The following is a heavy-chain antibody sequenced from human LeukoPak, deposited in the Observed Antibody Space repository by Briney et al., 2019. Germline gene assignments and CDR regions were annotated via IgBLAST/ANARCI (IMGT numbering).Heavy chain of an antibody. CDR3: AIGDTAVDQYYYYGMDV. V-gene: IGHV3-33*01. J-gene: IGHJ6*02. CDR2: IWYDGSNK. Sequence: QAGGSLRLSCAASGFTFSSYGMHWVRQAPGKGLEWVAVIWYDGSNKYYADSVKGRFTISRDNSKNTLYLQMNSLRAEDTAVYYCAIGDTAVDQYYYYGMDVWGQGTTVTVSS. CDR1: GFTFSSYG. D-gene: IGHD5-18*01.